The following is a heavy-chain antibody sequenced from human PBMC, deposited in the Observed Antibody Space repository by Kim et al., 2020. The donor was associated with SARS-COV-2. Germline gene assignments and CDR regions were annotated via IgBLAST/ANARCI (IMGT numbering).Heavy chain of an antibody. CDR1: GFTFSSYW. V-gene: IGHV3-74*01. J-gene: IGHJ4*02. CDR3: ARWSGSWGTIDY. Sequence: GGSLRLSCAASGFTFSSYWMVWVRQAPGKGLVWVSRIDTDDINTIYADSVKGRFTISRDNAKNTLYLQMNSLTAEDTAVYYCARWSGSWGTIDYWGQGTL. D-gene: IGHD1-26*01. CDR2: IDTDDINT.